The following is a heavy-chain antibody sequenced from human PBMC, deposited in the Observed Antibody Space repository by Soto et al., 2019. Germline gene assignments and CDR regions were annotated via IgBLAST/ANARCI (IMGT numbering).Heavy chain of an antibody. J-gene: IGHJ4*02. CDR3: AKVSGDQLLSTFVY. Sequence: PGGSLRLSCAGSGFTFSRYVMSWVRQAPGKGLEWVSAISGSGGSTYFADSVKGRFTISRDNSKNTLYLQMNRLRAEDTAVYYCAKVSGDQLLSTFVYWGQGTLVTVSS. V-gene: IGHV3-23*01. D-gene: IGHD2-2*01. CDR1: GFTFSRYV. CDR2: ISGSGGST.